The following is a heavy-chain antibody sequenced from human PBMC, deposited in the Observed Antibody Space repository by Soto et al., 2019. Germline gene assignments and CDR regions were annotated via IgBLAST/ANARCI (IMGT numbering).Heavy chain of an antibody. CDR2: ISYDGSNK. CDR3: ARNTVSAAGADYYGLDV. CDR1: GFTFSSYA. Sequence: GGSLRLSCAASGFTFSSYAMHWVRQAPGKGLEWVAVISYDGSNKYYADSVKGRFTISRDNSKNTLYVQMNSLRADDTAVYYCARNTVSAAGADYYGLDVWGQGTTVTVSS. D-gene: IGHD6-13*01. J-gene: IGHJ6*02. V-gene: IGHV3-30-3*01.